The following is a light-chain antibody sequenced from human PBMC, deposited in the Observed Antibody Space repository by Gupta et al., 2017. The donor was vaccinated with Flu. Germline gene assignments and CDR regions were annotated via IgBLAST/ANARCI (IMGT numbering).Light chain of an antibody. Sequence: SLSASVGDRVTITCRASQDSSNYLAWFQQKPGRVPNLLIYAASTLQSGVPSRFSGSASGTDFTLTISNLQPEDVATYYCQKYNSAPPGLTFGGGTKVELK. CDR2: AAS. CDR1: QDSSNY. V-gene: IGKV1-27*01. CDR3: QKYNSAPPGLT. J-gene: IGKJ4*01.